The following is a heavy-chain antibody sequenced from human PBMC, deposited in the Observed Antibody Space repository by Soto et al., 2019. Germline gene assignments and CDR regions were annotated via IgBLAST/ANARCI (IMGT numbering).Heavy chain of an antibody. CDR3: ARGGTIFGVTYNWFDP. Sequence: ASVKVSCKASGYTFTGYYMHWVRQAPGQGLEWMGWINPNSGGTNYAQKFQGWVTMTRDTSISTAYMELSRLRSDDTAVYYCARGGTIFGVTYNWFDPWGQGTLVTVSS. V-gene: IGHV1-2*04. J-gene: IGHJ5*02. CDR2: INPNSGGT. D-gene: IGHD3-3*01. CDR1: GYTFTGYY.